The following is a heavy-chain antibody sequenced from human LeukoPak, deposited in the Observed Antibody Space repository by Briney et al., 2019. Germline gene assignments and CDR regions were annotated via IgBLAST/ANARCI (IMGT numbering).Heavy chain of an antibody. CDR3: ARLSAAVHLGAFDI. Sequence: PSETLSLTCAVYGGSFSGYYWSWIRQPPGKGLEWIGQISRRGNTNYNPSLKSRVTISVDTSKNHYSLSLRSVTAADTAVYFCARLSAAVHLGAFDIWGQGTMVTVSS. CDR1: GGSFSGYY. D-gene: IGHD3-3*01. V-gene: IGHV4-34*01. CDR2: ISRRGNT. J-gene: IGHJ3*02.